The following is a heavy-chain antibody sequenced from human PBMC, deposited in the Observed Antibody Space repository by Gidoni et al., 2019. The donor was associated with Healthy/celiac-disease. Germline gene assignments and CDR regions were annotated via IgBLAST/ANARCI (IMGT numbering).Heavy chain of an antibody. CDR3: ARDPIVVVPARENDAFDI. V-gene: IGHV3-33*01. CDR2: IWYDGSNK. J-gene: IGHJ3*02. CDR1: GFTFSGYG. Sequence: QVQLVESGGGVVQPGMSLRLSCAASGFTFSGYGRHWVRQAPGKGLEWVAVIWYDGSNKYDADSVKGRFTISRDNSKNTLYLQMNSLRAEDTAVYYCARDPIVVVPARENDAFDIWGQGTMVTVSS. D-gene: IGHD2-2*01.